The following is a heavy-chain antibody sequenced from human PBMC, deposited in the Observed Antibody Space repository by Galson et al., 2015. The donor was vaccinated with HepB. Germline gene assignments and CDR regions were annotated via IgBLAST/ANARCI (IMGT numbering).Heavy chain of an antibody. CDR1: GFTFSSYA. D-gene: IGHD2-2*01. V-gene: IGHV3-23*01. CDR2: ISGSGGHT. J-gene: IGHJ6*02. CDR3: ARYCTSTSCSGGYFYGMDV. Sequence: SLRLSCAASGFTFSSYAMSWVRQAPGKGLEWVSAISGSGGHTYYADSVRGRFTISRDNSKNTLYLQMNSLRAEDTAVYYCARYCTSTSCSGGYFYGMDVWGQGTTVTVSS.